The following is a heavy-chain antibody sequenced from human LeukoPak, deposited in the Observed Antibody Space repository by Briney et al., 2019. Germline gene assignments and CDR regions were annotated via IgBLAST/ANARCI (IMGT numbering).Heavy chain of an antibody. V-gene: IGHV1-2*02. D-gene: IGHD3-16*01. CDR2: INPNSGGT. J-gene: IGHJ4*02. Sequence: AASVKVSCKASGYTFTGYYMHWVRQAPGQGLEWMGWINPNSGGTNYAQKFQGRVTMTRDTSISTAYMELSRLRSDDTAVYYCARDPNDYVWGSPRGYWGQGTLVTVSS. CDR3: ARDPNDYVWGSPRGY. CDR1: GYTFTGYY.